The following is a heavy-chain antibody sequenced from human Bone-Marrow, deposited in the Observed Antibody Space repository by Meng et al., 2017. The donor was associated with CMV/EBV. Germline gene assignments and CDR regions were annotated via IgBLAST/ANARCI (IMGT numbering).Heavy chain of an antibody. Sequence: GESLKISCAASGFTFSSYAMHWVRQAPGKGLEWVAVISYDGSNKYYADSVKGRITISRDNSKNTLYLQMNSLRAEDTAVYYCARRRVPYYFDYWGQGTLVTVSS. CDR1: GFTFSSYA. CDR2: ISYDGSNK. D-gene: IGHD5/OR15-5a*01. CDR3: ARRRVPYYFDY. V-gene: IGHV3-30-3*01. J-gene: IGHJ4*02.